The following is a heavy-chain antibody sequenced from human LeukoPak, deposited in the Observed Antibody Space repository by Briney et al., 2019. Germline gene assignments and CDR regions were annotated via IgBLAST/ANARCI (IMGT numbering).Heavy chain of an antibody. V-gene: IGHV4-59*01. Sequence: SETLPLTCTVSGGSISRYSWSWIRQPPGEGLEWIGYINYIGSTNYNPSLKSRVTISVDTSKNQFSLKLSSVTAADTAVYYCARSITSSWYGDFQHWGQGTLVTVSS. CDR3: ARSITSSWYGDFQH. CDR1: GGSISRYS. D-gene: IGHD6-13*01. J-gene: IGHJ1*01. CDR2: INYIGST.